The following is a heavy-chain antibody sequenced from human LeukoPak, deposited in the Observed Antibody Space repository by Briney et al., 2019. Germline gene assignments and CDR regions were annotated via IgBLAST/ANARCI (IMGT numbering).Heavy chain of an antibody. Sequence: QPGGSLRLSCAASGFTFSSYWMSWARQAPGKGLEWVSAISGSGGSTYYADSVKGRFTISRENSKNTLYLQMNSLRAEDTAVYYCAKTPRTGYSSGWYGSGTSYFDYWGQGTLVTVSS. CDR2: ISGSGGST. D-gene: IGHD6-19*01. CDR3: AKTPRTGYSSGWYGSGTSYFDY. V-gene: IGHV3-23*01. CDR1: GFTFSSYW. J-gene: IGHJ4*02.